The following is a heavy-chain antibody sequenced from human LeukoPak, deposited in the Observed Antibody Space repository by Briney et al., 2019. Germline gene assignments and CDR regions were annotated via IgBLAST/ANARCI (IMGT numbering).Heavy chain of an antibody. J-gene: IGHJ4*02. Sequence: PVGSLRLSCAASGFTFSSYGMHWVRQAPGKGLEWVAFIRYDGSNKYYADSVKGRFTISRDNSKNTLYLQMNSLRADDTAVYYCAKDLKGYCGSTSCHTGIDYRGQGTLVTVSS. CDR3: AKDLKGYCGSTSCHTGIDY. CDR1: GFTFSSYG. V-gene: IGHV3-30*02. CDR2: IRYDGSNK. D-gene: IGHD2-2*02.